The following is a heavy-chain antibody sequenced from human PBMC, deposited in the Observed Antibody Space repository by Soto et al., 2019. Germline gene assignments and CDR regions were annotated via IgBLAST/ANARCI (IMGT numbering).Heavy chain of an antibody. CDR2: ISLSGTTI. V-gene: IGHV3-48*03. CDR1: GFTFSDYE. Sequence: PGGSLRLSCAASGFTFSDYEMNWVRQAPGKGLEWVSYISLSGTTIHYADSVKGRFTISRDNAKNSVYLQMNSPRVEDTAIYYCAREGGFDWFYPWGQGTLVTVSS. J-gene: IGHJ5*02. CDR3: AREGGFDWFYP.